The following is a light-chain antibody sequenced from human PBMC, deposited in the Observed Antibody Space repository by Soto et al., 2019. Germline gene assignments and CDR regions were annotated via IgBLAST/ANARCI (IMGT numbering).Light chain of an antibody. CDR2: EVT. J-gene: IGLJ2*01. V-gene: IGLV2-8*01. CDR1: GSDVGGYNF. CDR3: SSYRGSINFMV. Sequence: QSALTQPPSASGSPGQSVTISCTGTGSDVGGYNFVSWYQQHPGKAPKLMIYEVTKRASGVPDRFSGSKSGNTASLTVSGLQAEDEADYYCSSYRGSINFMVFGGGTKLTVL.